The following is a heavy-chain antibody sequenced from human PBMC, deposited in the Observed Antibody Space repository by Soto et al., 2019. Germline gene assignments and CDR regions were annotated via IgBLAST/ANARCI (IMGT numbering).Heavy chain of an antibody. CDR3: AKDLGCTNGVCTNLDIQH. V-gene: IGHV3-30*18. CDR2: ISYDGSNK. Sequence: GGSLRLSCAASGFTFSSYGMHWVRQAPGKGLEWVAVISYDGSNKYYADSVKGRFTISRDNSKNTLYLQMNSLRAEDTAVYYCAKDLGCTNGVCTNLDIQHWGQGTLVTVSS. D-gene: IGHD2-8*01. J-gene: IGHJ1*01. CDR1: GFTFSSYG.